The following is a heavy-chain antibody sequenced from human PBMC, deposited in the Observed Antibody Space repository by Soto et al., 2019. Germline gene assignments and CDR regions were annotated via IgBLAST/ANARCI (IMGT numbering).Heavy chain of an antibody. J-gene: IGHJ6*02. CDR2: IGTAGDT. D-gene: IGHD6-13*01. V-gene: IGHV3-13*01. CDR1: GFTFSSYD. Sequence: GGSLRLSCAASGFTFSSYDMHWVRQATGKGLEWVSAIGTAGDTYYPGSVKGRFTISRENAKNSLYLQMNSLRTGDTAVYYCARDLGIAAAGTMGEYGMDVWGQGTTVTVSS. CDR3: ARDLGIAAAGTMGEYGMDV.